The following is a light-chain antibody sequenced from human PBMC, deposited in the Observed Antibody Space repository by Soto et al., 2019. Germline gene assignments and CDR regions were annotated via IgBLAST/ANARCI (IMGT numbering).Light chain of an antibody. CDR3: QQLDSYPLT. V-gene: IGKV1-9*01. J-gene: IGKJ4*01. Sequence: DIQLTQSPSFLSASVGDRVTLTCRASQDISTYLAWYQQKPGKAPNLLIYVASTLQDGVPSRFSCTGSGTEFTLTITNLQPADFATYYCQQLDSYPLTFGGGTEVEIK. CDR2: VAS. CDR1: QDISTY.